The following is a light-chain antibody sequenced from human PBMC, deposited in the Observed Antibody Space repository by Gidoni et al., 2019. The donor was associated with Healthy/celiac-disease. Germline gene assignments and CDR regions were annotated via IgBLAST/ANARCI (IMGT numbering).Light chain of an antibody. CDR1: PSVSSY. J-gene: IGKJ5*01. CDR2: DAS. V-gene: IGKV3-11*01. Sequence: EIVLTQSPATLSLSPGERATLSCRASPSVSSYLAWYQQKPGQARRLLIYDASNRATGIPARFSGSGSGTDFTLTISSLEPEDFAVYYCQQRSNWPITFGQGTRLEIK. CDR3: QQRSNWPIT.